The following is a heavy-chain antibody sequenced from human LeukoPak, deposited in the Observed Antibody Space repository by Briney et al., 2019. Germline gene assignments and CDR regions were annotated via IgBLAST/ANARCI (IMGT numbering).Heavy chain of an antibody. Sequence: PGGSLRLSCAASGFTFSSYGMHWVRQAPGKGLEWVAVISYDGSNKYYADSVKGRFTISRDNSKNTLYLQMNSLRAEDTAVYYCAKEYYYDSSGYPFDYWGQGTLVTVSS. CDR3: AKEYYYDSSGYPFDY. CDR1: GFTFSSYG. D-gene: IGHD3-22*01. V-gene: IGHV3-30*18. J-gene: IGHJ4*02. CDR2: ISYDGSNK.